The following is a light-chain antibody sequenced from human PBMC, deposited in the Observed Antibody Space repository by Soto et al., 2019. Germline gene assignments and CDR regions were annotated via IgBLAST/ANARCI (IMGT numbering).Light chain of an antibody. CDR3: TSYTSENTYV. CDR2: DVT. J-gene: IGLJ1*01. Sequence: QSVLTQPASVSGSPVQSITISCTGTSSDVGRYNYVSWYQLHPGKAPQLIIYDVTVRPSGVSERFSGSDSGDTASLNISGLQAENEADYFCTSYTSENTYVFGTGTKVTVL. CDR1: SSDVGRYNY. V-gene: IGLV2-14*01.